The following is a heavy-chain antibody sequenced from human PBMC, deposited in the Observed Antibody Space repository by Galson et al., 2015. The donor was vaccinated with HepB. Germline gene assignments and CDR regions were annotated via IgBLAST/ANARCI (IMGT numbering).Heavy chain of an antibody. Sequence: SVKVSCKASGYTFTSYYMHWVRQAPGQGLEWMGWISANNGNTNYAQKLKGRVAMTTDTSTSTAYMELRSLRSDDTAVYYCARDGDHLDDSGDYKTHNSGAFDIWGQGTMVTVSS. CDR2: ISANNGNT. J-gene: IGHJ3*02. V-gene: IGHV1-18*04. D-gene: IGHD4-17*01. CDR3: ARDGDHLDDSGDYKTHNSGAFDI. CDR1: GYTFTSYY.